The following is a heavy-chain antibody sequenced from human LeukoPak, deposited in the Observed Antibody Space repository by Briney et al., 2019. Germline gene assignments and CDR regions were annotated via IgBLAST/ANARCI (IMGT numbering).Heavy chain of an antibody. CDR3: AISGYYSNFDY. CDR1: GGSFSGYY. V-gene: IGHV4-34*01. D-gene: IGHD3-22*01. Sequence: SETLSLTCAVYGGSFSGYYWSWIRQPPGKGLEWIGEINHGGSTNYNPSLKSRVTISVDTSKNQFSLKLSSVTAADTAVYYCAISGYYSNFDYWGQGTLVTVSS. J-gene: IGHJ4*02. CDR2: INHGGST.